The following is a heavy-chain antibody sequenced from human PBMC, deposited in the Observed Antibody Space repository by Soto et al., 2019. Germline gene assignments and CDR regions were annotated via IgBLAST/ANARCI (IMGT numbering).Heavy chain of an antibody. CDR3: ARVPDR. V-gene: IGHV4-30-2*01. D-gene: IGHD2-2*01. Sequence: SETLSLTCAVSGGSISSGGYSWSWIRQPPGKGLEWIGYIYHSGSTYYNQSLKSRVTISVDRSKNQFSLKLSSVTAADTAVYYCARVPDRWGQGILVTVSS. CDR2: IYHSGST. CDR1: GGSISSGGYS. J-gene: IGHJ5*02.